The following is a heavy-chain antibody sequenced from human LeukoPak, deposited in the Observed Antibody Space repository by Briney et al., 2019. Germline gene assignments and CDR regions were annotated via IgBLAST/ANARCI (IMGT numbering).Heavy chain of an antibody. D-gene: IGHD1-14*01. CDR3: ARAPLVFPPLIYDY. V-gene: IGHV4-39*07. CDR1: GGSISSSSYY. J-gene: IGHJ4*02. CDR2: IYYSGST. Sequence: PSETLSPTCTVSGGSISSSSYYWGWIRQPPGKGLEWIGSIYYSGSTYYNPSLKSRVTISVDTSKNQFSLKLSSVTAADTAVYYCARAPLVFPPLIYDYWGQGTLVTVSS.